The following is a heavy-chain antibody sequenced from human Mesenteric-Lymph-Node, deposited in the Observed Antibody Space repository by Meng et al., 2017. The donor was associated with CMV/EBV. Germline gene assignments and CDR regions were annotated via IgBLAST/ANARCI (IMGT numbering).Heavy chain of an antibody. CDR1: GGSFSGYY. D-gene: IGHD3-9*01. Sequence: QVQLTQWGGGLLKPSETLSVTGAVYGGSFSGYYWNWIRQSPEKGLEWIGEINHSGSTTYNPSFTSRIIISVDTSTNQISLNMSSVTAADTAVYYCARGSSYDILTGYFDYWGQGALVTVSS. CDR3: ARGSSYDILTGYFDY. CDR2: INHSGST. J-gene: IGHJ4*02. V-gene: IGHV4-34*01.